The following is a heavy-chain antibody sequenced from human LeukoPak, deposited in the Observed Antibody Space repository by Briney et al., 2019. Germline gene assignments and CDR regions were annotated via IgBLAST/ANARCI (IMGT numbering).Heavy chain of an antibody. CDR2: INHSGST. Sequence: SETLSLTCAAYGGSFSGYYWSWIRQPPGKGLEWIGEINHSGSTNYNPSLKSRVTILVDTSKNQVSLKVTSVTAADTAMYYCARISYYDSSGACFDYWGQGTLVTVSS. D-gene: IGHD3-22*01. J-gene: IGHJ4*02. V-gene: IGHV4-34*01. CDR3: ARISYYDSSGACFDY. CDR1: GGSFSGYY.